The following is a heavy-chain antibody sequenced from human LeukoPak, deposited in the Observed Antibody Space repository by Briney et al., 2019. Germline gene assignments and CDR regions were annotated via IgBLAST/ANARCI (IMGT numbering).Heavy chain of an antibody. J-gene: IGHJ6*02. CDR2: IYTSGST. D-gene: IGHD3-16*01. CDR3: ARGREVLRLRQRATYGMDV. Sequence: SETLSFTCTVSGGSISSGSYYWSWIRQPAGKGLEWIGRIYTSGSTNYNPSLKSRVTISVDTSKNQFSLKLSSVTAADTAVYYCARGREVLRLRQRATYGMDVWGQGTTVTVSS. CDR1: GGSISSGSYY. V-gene: IGHV4-61*02.